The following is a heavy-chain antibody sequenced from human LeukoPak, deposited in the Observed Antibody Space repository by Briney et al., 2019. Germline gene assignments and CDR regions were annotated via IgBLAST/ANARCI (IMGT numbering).Heavy chain of an antibody. CDR3: ARATSTSFGY. CDR2: ISWNSGSI. CDR1: GFTFDDYA. J-gene: IGHJ4*02. V-gene: IGHV3-9*01. Sequence: GGSLRLSCAASGFTFDDYAMHWVRQAPGKGLEWVSGISWNSGSIGYADSVKGRFTISRDNAKNSLYLQMNSLRAEDTALYYCARATSTSFGYWGQGTLVTVSS. D-gene: IGHD2-2*01.